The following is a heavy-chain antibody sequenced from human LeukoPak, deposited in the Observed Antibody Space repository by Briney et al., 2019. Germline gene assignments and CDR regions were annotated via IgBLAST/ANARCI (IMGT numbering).Heavy chain of an antibody. D-gene: IGHD5-12*01. V-gene: IGHV1-18*04. J-gene: IGHJ2*01. CDR3: ARVSTNSRVGGYDPQWYFDL. CDR1: GYTFINYG. CDR2: ISGNNGNT. Sequence: GASVKVSCKASGYTFINYGFTWVRQAPGQGLEWMGWISGNNGNTNYLQKFQGRVTMTTDTSTNTVYMELRSLSSDDTAVYYCARVSTNSRVGGYDPQWYFDLWGRGTLVTVSS.